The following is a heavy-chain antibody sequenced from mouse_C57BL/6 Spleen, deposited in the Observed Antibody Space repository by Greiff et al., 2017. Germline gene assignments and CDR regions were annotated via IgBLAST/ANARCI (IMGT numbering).Heavy chain of an antibody. CDR3: ARAGYGFAY. D-gene: IGHD3-1*01. CDR2: INYDGSST. V-gene: IGHV5-16*01. CDR1: GFTFSDYY. J-gene: IGHJ3*01. Sequence: EVKLVESEGGLVQPGSSMKLSCTASGFTFSDYYMAWVRQVPEKGLEWVANINYDGSSTYYLDSLKSRFIISRDNAKNILYLQMSSLKSEDTATYYCARAGYGFAYWGQGTLVTVSA.